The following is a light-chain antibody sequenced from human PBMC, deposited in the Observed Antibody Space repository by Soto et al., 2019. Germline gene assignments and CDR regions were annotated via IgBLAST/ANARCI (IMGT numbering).Light chain of an antibody. CDR2: GAS. Sequence: EVVLTQSPGTLSLSPGERATLSCRASQSLDSTYLAWYQQKPGQSPRLVIYGASRRATGIPDRFSGSGSGTDFTLTIGRLEPEDFGVYYCQRSGSAPPYIFCAGTRLDI. CDR1: QSLDSTY. V-gene: IGKV3-20*01. J-gene: IGKJ2*01. CDR3: QRSGSAPPYI.